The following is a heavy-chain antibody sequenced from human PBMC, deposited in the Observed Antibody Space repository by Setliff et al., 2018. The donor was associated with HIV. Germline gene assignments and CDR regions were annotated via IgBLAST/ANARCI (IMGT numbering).Heavy chain of an antibody. J-gene: IGHJ4*02. CDR1: GGSFSGYY. Sequence: PSETLSLTCAVYGGSFSGYYWSWIRQPPGKGLEWIGEINHSGSTNYNLSLKSRVTISVDTSKNQFSLKLSSVTAADTAVYYCARWGDGYNSYDSWGQGTLVTVSS. CDR2: INHSGST. CDR3: ARWGDGYNSYDS. V-gene: IGHV4-34*01. D-gene: IGHD5-12*01.